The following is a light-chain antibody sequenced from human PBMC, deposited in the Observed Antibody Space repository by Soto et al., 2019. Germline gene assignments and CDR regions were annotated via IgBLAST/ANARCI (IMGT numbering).Light chain of an antibody. CDR2: EVS. Sequence: QSALTKPASVSGSPGQSITISCTGTSSDVGGYNSVSWYQQHPGKAPKLMIYEVSHRPSGVSNRFSGSKSGNTASLTISGLQAEDEADYYCSSYTTSSTLLYVFGTGTKLTVL. J-gene: IGLJ1*01. CDR3: SSYTTSSTLLYV. V-gene: IGLV2-14*01. CDR1: SSDVGGYNS.